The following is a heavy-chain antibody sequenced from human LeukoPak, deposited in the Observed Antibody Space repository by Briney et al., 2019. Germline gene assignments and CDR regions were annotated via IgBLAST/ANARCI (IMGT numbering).Heavy chain of an antibody. CDR1: GGSFSGYY. J-gene: IGHJ4*02. V-gene: IGHV4-34*01. CDR3: ARNGRIAAARFYY. CDR2: INHSGST. Sequence: SETLSLTCAVYGGSFSGYYWSWIRQPPGEGLEWIGEINHSGSTNYNPSLKSRVTISVDTSKNQFSLKLSSVTAADTAVYYCARNGRIAAARFYYWGQGTLVTVSS. D-gene: IGHD6-13*01.